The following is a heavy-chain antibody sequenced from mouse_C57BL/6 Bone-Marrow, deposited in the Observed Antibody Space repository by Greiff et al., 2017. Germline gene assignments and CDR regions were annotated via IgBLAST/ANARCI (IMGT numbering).Heavy chain of an antibody. CDR1: GYTFTSYW. Sequence: QVQLKQPGAELVKPGASVKLSCKASGYTFTSYWMQWVKQRPGQGLEWIGEIDPSDSYTNYNQQFKGKATLTVDTSSSTAYMQLSSLTSEDSAVYYCAHYYGSSFDYWGQGTTLTVSS. CDR3: AHYYGSSFDY. D-gene: IGHD1-1*01. V-gene: IGHV1-50*01. J-gene: IGHJ2*01. CDR2: IDPSDSYT.